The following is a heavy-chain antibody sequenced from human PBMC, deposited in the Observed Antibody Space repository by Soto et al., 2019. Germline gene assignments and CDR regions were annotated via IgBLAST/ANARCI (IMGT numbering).Heavy chain of an antibody. Sequence: QVQLQESGPGLVKPSETLSLTCTVSAGSISSYYWSWIRQPPGRGLEWIGYIYYSGSTNYNPSLKSRVTISVDTSKNQFSLKLSSVTAADTAVYCCARRYGYSFDYWGQGTLVTVSS. J-gene: IGHJ4*02. CDR2: IYYSGST. CDR3: ARRYGYSFDY. V-gene: IGHV4-59*08. D-gene: IGHD1-1*01. CDR1: AGSISSYY.